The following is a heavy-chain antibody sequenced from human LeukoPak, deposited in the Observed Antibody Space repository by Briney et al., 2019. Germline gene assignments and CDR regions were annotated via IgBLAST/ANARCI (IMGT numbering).Heavy chain of an antibody. J-gene: IGHJ4*02. D-gene: IGHD5-18*01. CDR1: GGSISSSSYY. Sequence: SETLSLTCTVSGGSISSSSYYWGWNRQPRGKGLEWIVSIYYSGSTCYNPSLKSRVTISVDTSKNQFSLKLSSVTAADTAVYYCASLGYSYGYGDDYWGQGTLVTVSS. CDR2: IYYSGST. V-gene: IGHV4-39*01. CDR3: ASLGYSYGYGDDY.